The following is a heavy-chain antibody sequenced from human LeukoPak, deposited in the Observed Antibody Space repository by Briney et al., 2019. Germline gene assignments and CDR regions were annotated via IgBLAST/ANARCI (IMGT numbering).Heavy chain of an antibody. J-gene: IGHJ6*03. CDR3: ASSLGSDIVVVPAAIHYYYYYMDV. V-gene: IGHV1-69*01. CDR1: GGTFSSYA. CDR2: IIPIFGTA. Sequence: SVKVSCKASGGTFSSYAISWVRQAPGQGLEWMGGIIPIFGTANYAQKFQGRVMITADESTSTAYMELSSLRSEDTAVYYCASSLGSDIVVVPAAIHYYYYYMDVWGKGTTVTVSS. D-gene: IGHD2-2*01.